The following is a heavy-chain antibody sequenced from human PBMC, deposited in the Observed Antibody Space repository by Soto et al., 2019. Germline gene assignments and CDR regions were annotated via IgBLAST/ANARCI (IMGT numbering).Heavy chain of an antibody. CDR2: ISAYNGNT. D-gene: IGHD3-3*01. V-gene: IGHV1-18*01. CDR1: GYTFTSYG. CDR3: ARGVRFLEWLSDGNWFDP. J-gene: IGHJ5*02. Sequence: ASVKVSCKASGYTFTSYGISWVRQAPGQGLEWMGWISAYNGNTNYAQKPQGRVTMTTDTSTSTAHMELRSLRSDDTAVYYCARGVRFLEWLSDGNWFDPWGQGTLVTVSS.